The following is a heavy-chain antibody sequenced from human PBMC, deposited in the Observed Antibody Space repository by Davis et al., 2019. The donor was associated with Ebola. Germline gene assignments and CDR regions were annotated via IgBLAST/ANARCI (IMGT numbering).Heavy chain of an antibody. CDR1: GFTFSSYA. Sequence: PGGSLRLSCAASGFTFSSYAMSWVRQAPGKGLEWVSAISGSGGSTYYADSVKGRFTISRDNSKNTLYLQMNSLRAEDTAVYYCANLPYDFWSGYYTRNYFDYWGQGTLVTVSS. J-gene: IGHJ4*02. D-gene: IGHD3-3*01. CDR3: ANLPYDFWSGYYTRNYFDY. CDR2: ISGSGGST. V-gene: IGHV3-23*01.